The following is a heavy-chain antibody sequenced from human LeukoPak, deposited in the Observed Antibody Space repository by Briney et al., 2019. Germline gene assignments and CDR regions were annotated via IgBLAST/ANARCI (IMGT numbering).Heavy chain of an antibody. Sequence: ASVKVSCKASGYTFTGYYMHWVRQAPGQGLEWMGWINPNSGGTNYAQKFQGWVTMTRDTSISTAYMELSSLRSEDTAVYYCARDHYDFWSGYAYWGQGTLVTVSS. CDR2: INPNSGGT. D-gene: IGHD3-3*01. CDR1: GYTFTGYY. J-gene: IGHJ4*02. V-gene: IGHV1-2*04. CDR3: ARDHYDFWSGYAY.